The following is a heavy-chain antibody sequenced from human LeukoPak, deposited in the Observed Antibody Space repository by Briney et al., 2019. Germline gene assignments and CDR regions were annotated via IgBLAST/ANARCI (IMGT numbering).Heavy chain of an antibody. CDR3: ARVDIAAAGDFDY. J-gene: IGHJ4*02. V-gene: IGHV3-21*01. CDR1: GFTFSSYS. CDR2: ISSSSSYI. Sequence: GGSLRLSCAASGFTFSSYSMNWVRQAPGKGLEWVSSISSSSSYIYYADSVKGRFTISRDNAKNSLYLQMNSLRAEDTAVYYCARVDIAAAGDFDYWGQGTLVTVSA. D-gene: IGHD6-13*01.